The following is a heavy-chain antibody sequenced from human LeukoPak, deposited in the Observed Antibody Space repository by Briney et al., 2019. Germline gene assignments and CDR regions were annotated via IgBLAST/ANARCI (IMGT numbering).Heavy chain of an antibody. CDR2: IYPGDSDT. CDR1: GYSFTSYW. D-gene: IGHD3-22*01. Sequence: GASLKISCKGSGYSFTSYWIGWVRQMPGKGLEWMGIIYPGDSDTRYSPSFQGQVTISADKSISTAYLQWSSLKASDTAMYYRARQDSSGYYFDAFDIWGQGTMVTVSS. CDR3: ARQDSSGYYFDAFDI. V-gene: IGHV5-51*01. J-gene: IGHJ3*02.